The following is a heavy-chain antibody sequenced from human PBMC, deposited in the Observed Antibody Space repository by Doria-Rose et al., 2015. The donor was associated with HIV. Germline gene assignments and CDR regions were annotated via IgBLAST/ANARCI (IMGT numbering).Heavy chain of an antibody. D-gene: IGHD3-10*01. CDR1: GYILTNYW. Sequence: EVQLVQSRAEVKKPGESLKISCKASGYILTNYWFGWVRQMPGKGLEWMGIIYPGDSDTRYSPSFQGQVTFSADKSISTAYLQWSSLKASDTAMYYCARLGNYDSGSTFDYWGQGTLVTVSS. CDR2: IYPGDSDT. J-gene: IGHJ4*02. CDR3: ARLGNYDSGSTFDY. V-gene: IGHV5-51*01.